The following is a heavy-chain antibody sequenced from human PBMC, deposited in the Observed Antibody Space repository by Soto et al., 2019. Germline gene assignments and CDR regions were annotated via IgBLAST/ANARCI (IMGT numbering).Heavy chain of an antibody. J-gene: IGHJ5*02. D-gene: IGHD1-20*01. CDR2: MNPNSGNT. CDR3: ARGFYNWKDFFSYWFDP. Sequence: ASVKVSCKASGYTFTSYDINWVRQATGQGLEWMGWMNPNSGNTGYAQKFQGRVTMTRNTSISTAYMELSSLRSEDTAVYYCARGFYNWKDFFSYWFDPWGQGTLVTVSS. V-gene: IGHV1-8*01. CDR1: GYTFTSYD.